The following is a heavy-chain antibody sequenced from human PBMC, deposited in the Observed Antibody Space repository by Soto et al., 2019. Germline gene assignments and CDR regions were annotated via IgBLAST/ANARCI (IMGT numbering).Heavy chain of an antibody. V-gene: IGHV1-2*02. D-gene: IGHD3-10*01. J-gene: IGHJ6*02. CDR3: ARDLCPLGSGSPCPTFGMDL. CDR1: GYTFTGHY. Sequence: QVQLVQSGAEVKPPGASVKVSCKASGYTFTGHYMHWVRQVSRRRLEFLGWLKPDNGGTYYAPKFQGRVTFTRDTSNTTAYMEMSGLHSDDTAVYFCARDLCPLGSGSPCPTFGMDLWGQGTTVAVSS. CDR2: LKPDNGGT.